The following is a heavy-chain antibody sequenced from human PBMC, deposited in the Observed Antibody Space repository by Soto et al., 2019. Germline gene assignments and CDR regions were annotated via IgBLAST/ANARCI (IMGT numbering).Heavy chain of an antibody. CDR3: ARRVYSGTGRDYFDY. CDR1: GDSIISSGYF. CDR2: IYYKSGRT. V-gene: IGHV4-39*01. J-gene: IGHJ4*02. D-gene: IGHD1-26*01. Sequence: QLLESGPGLVKPSETLSLTCSVSGDSIISSGYFWGWIRQPPGKGLEWVGTIYYKSGRTFYNPSLKSRVTVSVDTSKKQLSLELSSVTAADTAVYYCARRVYSGTGRDYFDYWGQGSLVTVSS.